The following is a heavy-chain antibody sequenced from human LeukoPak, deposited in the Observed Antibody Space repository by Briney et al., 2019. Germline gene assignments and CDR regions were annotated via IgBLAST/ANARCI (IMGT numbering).Heavy chain of an antibody. CDR3: ARDLYSYGYVGNWFDP. CDR2: IYYSGTT. Sequence: PSETLSLTCTVSGGSISTYYWNWIRQPPGKGLEWIGYIYYSGTTNYNPSLKSRVTISVDTSKNQFSLKLSSVTAADTAVYYCARDLYSYGYVGNWFDPWGQGTLVTVSS. D-gene: IGHD5-18*01. CDR1: GGSISTYY. J-gene: IGHJ5*02. V-gene: IGHV4-59*01.